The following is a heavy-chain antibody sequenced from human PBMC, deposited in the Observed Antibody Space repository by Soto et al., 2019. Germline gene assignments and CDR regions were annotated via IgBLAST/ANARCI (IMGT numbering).Heavy chain of an antibody. J-gene: IGHJ4*02. CDR1: GFTFSSYA. Sequence: GGSLRLSCAASGFTFSSYAMSWVRQAPGKGLEWVSAISGSGGSTYYADSVKGRFTISRDNSKNTLYLQMNSLRAEDTAVYYCAKDGTQSGSALYYDILAGCPDYWGQGTLVTVSS. V-gene: IGHV3-23*01. CDR2: ISGSGGST. D-gene: IGHD3-9*01. CDR3: AKDGTQSGSALYYDILAGCPDY.